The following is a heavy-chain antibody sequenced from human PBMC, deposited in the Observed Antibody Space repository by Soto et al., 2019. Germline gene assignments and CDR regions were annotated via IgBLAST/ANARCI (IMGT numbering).Heavy chain of an antibody. CDR1: GYTFTDCY. V-gene: IGHV1-2*02. Sequence: GASVKVSCKASGYTFTDCYIHWVRQAPRQGLEWMGWINPKSGGTNIAQRFKGRVNMTRDMSISTVYMEMNRLKSDDTAVYYCVRDGLVSSARYYFDYWGQGTLVTVSS. J-gene: IGHJ4*02. CDR2: INPKSGGT. CDR3: VRDGLVSSARYYFDY. D-gene: IGHD6-13*01.